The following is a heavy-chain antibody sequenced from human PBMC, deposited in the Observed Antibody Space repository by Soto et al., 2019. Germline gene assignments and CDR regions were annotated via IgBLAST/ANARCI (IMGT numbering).Heavy chain of an antibody. D-gene: IGHD3-10*01. CDR1: GFIVSSNY. CDR3: ARARSWNYFYSGLDV. Sequence: EVQLVESGGGLIQPGGSLRLSCAASGFIVSSNYMNWVRQAPGKGLEWVSVVYSGGSTNYADSVKGRCTISRDNSKNTRFLKMNSLRVVDTAVDYCARARSWNYFYSGLDVWGQVTTVTVS. J-gene: IGHJ6*02. V-gene: IGHV3-53*01. CDR2: VYSGGST.